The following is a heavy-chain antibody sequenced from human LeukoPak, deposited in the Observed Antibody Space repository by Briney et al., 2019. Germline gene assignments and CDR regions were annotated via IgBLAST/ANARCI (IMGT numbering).Heavy chain of an antibody. CDR3: ASSGGGTIFGVLNWFDP. D-gene: IGHD3-3*01. CDR1: GFTVSSNY. Sequence: GGSLRLSCAASGFTVSSNYMSWVRQAPGKGLEWVSVIYSGGSTYYADSVKGRFTISRDNSKNTLYLQMNSLRAEDTAVYYCASSGGGTIFGVLNWFDPWGQGTLVTVSS. CDR2: IYSGGST. V-gene: IGHV3-66*01. J-gene: IGHJ5*02.